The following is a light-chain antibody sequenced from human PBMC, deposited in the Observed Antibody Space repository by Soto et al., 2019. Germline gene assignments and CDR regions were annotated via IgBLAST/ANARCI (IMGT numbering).Light chain of an antibody. Sequence: DIQMTQSPSSLSSSVGDRFTITYLASQTISIFLNWYQHKPGKPPTLLIYTASSLQSGVPSRFSGSGSGTDFTLTISSLQPEDFATYYCQQSYKTPPTFGGGTKVDIK. J-gene: IGKJ4*01. CDR1: QTISIF. V-gene: IGKV1-39*01. CDR2: TAS. CDR3: QQSYKTPPT.